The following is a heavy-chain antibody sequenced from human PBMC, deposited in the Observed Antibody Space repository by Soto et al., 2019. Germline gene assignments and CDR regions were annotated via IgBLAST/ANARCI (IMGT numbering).Heavy chain of an antibody. J-gene: IGHJ4*02. CDR3: AKDPRYNWNDFSYYFDY. D-gene: IGHD1-20*01. Sequence: GGSLRLSCAASGFTFSSYAMSWVRQAPGKGLEWVSAISGSGGSTYYADSVKGRFTISRDNSKNTLYLQMNSLRAEDTAVYYCAKDPRYNWNDFSYYFDYWGQGTLVTVSS. CDR2: ISGSGGST. CDR1: GFTFSSYA. V-gene: IGHV3-23*01.